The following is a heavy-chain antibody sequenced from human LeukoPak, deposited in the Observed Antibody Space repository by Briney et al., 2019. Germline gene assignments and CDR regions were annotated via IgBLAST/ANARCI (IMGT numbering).Heavy chain of an antibody. D-gene: IGHD3-10*01. Sequence: SETLSLTCTVSGGSISSYYWSWIRQPAGKGLEWIGRIYTSGSTNYNPSLKSRVTISVDTSKNQFSLKLSSVTAADTAVYYCARATTMVRANPRGAFDIWGQGTMVTVSS. V-gene: IGHV4-4*07. CDR1: GGSISSYY. CDR2: IYTSGST. CDR3: ARATTMVRANPRGAFDI. J-gene: IGHJ3*02.